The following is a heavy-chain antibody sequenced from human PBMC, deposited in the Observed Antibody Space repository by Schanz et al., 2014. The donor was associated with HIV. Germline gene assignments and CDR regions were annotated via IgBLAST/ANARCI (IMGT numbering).Heavy chain of an antibody. CDR2: ISSSGTTI. CDR1: GFTFSSLH. Sequence: EVQLVESGGGLIQPGGSLRLSCAASGFTFSSLHMSWVRQAPGKGLEWVSFISSSGTTIYYADSVKGRFTISRDNAKNSLYLQMNSLRAEDTALYYCAKETEQLRYLGYFDYWGQGTLVTVSS. J-gene: IGHJ4*02. D-gene: IGHD3-9*01. V-gene: IGHV3-48*03. CDR3: AKETEQLRYLGYFDY.